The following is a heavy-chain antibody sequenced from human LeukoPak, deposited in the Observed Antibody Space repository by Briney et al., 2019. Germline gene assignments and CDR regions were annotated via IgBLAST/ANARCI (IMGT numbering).Heavy chain of an antibody. CDR3: AKVSYSGYEPTYYYYYYGMDV. Sequence: GGSLRLSCAASGFTFSTYAMTWVRQAPGKGLEWVSAITAGGGSTYYADSVKGRFTISRANSKNTLYLQMNSLRAEDTAVYYCAKVSYSGYEPTYYYYYYGMDVWGQGTTVTVS. D-gene: IGHD5-12*01. CDR1: GFTFSTYA. CDR2: ITAGGGST. V-gene: IGHV3-23*01. J-gene: IGHJ6*02.